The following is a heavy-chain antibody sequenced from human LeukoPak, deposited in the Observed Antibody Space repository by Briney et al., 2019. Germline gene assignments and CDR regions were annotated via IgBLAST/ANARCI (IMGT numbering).Heavy chain of an antibody. V-gene: IGHV4-34*01. CDR1: GGSFSGYY. CDR3: ARGSSSWYYFDY. J-gene: IGHJ4*02. Sequence: SETLSLTCAVYGGSFSGYYWSWIRQPPGKGLEWIGEINHSGSTNYNPSLKSRVTISVDTSKNQFSLKLSSVTAADTAVYYCARGSSSWYYFDYWGQGTLVTVSS. CDR2: INHSGST. D-gene: IGHD6-13*01.